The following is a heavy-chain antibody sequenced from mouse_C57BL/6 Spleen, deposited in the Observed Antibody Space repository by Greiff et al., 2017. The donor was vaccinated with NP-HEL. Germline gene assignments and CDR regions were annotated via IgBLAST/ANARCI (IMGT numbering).Heavy chain of an antibody. CDR1: GFTFSNYW. Sequence: EVKLEESGGGLVQPGGSMKLSCVASGFTFSNYWMNWVRQSPEKGLEWVAQIRLKSDNYATHYAESVKGRFTISRDDSKSSVYLQMNNLRAEDTGIYYCTAGYSNSYAMDYWGQGTSVTVSS. J-gene: IGHJ4*01. D-gene: IGHD2-5*01. CDR3: TAGYSNSYAMDY. V-gene: IGHV6-3*01. CDR2: IRLKSDNYAT.